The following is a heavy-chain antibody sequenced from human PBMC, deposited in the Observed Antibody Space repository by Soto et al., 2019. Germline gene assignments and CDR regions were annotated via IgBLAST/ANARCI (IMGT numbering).Heavy chain of an antibody. V-gene: IGHV3-48*03. J-gene: IGHJ4*02. CDR2: ITSSGTNI. CDR3: ARGYTGGWSRGGYFDY. CDR1: GFTFSSYG. Sequence: SLRLSCAASGFTFSSYGMHWVRQAPGRGLEWLTHITSSGTNIFYGDSVKGRFTISRDNARNSLSLQMHSLRAEDTAVYYCARGYTGGWSRGGYFDYWGQGALVTVSS. D-gene: IGHD6-19*01.